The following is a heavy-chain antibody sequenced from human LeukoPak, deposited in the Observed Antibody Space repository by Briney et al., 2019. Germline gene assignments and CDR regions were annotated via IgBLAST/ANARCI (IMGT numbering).Heavy chain of an antibody. J-gene: IGHJ4*02. CDR2: IYYSGST. D-gene: IGHD6-19*01. Sequence: PSETLSLTCTVSGGSISSSSYYWGWIRQPPGKGLEWIGSIYYSGSTYYNPSLKSRVTISVDTSKNQFSLKLSSVTAADTAVYYCASETIAVAGTVPCDYWGQGTLVTVSS. CDR1: GGSISSSSYY. CDR3: ASETIAVAGTVPCDY. V-gene: IGHV4-39*01.